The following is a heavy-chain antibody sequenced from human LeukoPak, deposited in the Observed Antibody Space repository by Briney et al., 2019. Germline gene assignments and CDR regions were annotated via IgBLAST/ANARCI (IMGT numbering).Heavy chain of an antibody. D-gene: IGHD1-26*01. CDR3: AREQWELRSWFDP. Sequence: ASVKVSCKASGYTFTSYYMHWVRQAPGQGLEWMGIINPSGGSTSYAQKFHGRVTMTRDMSTSIVYMELSSLRSEDTAVYYCAREQWELRSWFDPWGQGTLVTVSS. CDR1: GYTFTSYY. V-gene: IGHV1-46*01. J-gene: IGHJ5*02. CDR2: INPSGGST.